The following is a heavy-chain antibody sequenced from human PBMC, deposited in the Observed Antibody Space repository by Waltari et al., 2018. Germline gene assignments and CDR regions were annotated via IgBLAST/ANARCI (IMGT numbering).Heavy chain of an antibody. CDR2: IKQDASEE. CDR3: ATGSTARGYYGMDV. D-gene: IGHD3-10*01. Sequence: EMQLVESGGGLVQPGGSLRLSCAPSGFTLGLSWMSWVRQAPGKGLEWVANIKQDASEEYYVDSVKGRFTISKDNAKNSLSLQMNSLRAEDTAVYYCATGSTARGYYGMDVWGQGTTVTVSS. V-gene: IGHV3-7*01. CDR1: GFTLGLSW. J-gene: IGHJ6*02.